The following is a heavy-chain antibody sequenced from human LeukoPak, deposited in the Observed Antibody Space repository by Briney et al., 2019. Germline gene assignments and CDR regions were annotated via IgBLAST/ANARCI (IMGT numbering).Heavy chain of an antibody. D-gene: IGHD3-16*02. CDR3: ARTHYDYVWGGYGFNWFDP. V-gene: IGHV1-8*01. CDR1: GYTFTSYD. J-gene: IGHJ5*02. CDR2: MNPNSGNT. Sequence: GASVKVSCKASGYTFTSYDINWVRQATGQGLEWMGWMNPNSGNTGYAQKFQGRVTMTRNTSISTAYMELSSLRSEDTAVYYCARTHYDYVWGGYGFNWFDPWGQGTLVTVSS.